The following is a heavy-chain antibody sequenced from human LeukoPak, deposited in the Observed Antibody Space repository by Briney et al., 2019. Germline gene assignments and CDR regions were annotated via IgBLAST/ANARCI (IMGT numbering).Heavy chain of an antibody. D-gene: IGHD3-16*01. V-gene: IGHV3-48*01. Sequence: GGSLRLSCAASGFTFSSYSMNWVRQAPGKGLEWVSYISSSSSTIYYADSVEGRFTISRDNAKNSLYLQMNSLRAEDTAVYYCARSRWGTTLDYWGQGTLVTVSS. J-gene: IGHJ4*02. CDR3: ARSRWGTTLDY. CDR1: GFTFSSYS. CDR2: ISSSSSTI.